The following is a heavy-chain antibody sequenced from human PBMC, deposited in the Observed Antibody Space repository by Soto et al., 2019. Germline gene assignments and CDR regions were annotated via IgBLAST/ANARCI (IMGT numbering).Heavy chain of an antibody. V-gene: IGHV1-18*01. D-gene: IGHD2-15*01. CDR3: AREGIVVGLAAKDDAFDI. Sequence: QVQLVQSGAEVKKPGASVKVSCKASGYTFTSYGISWVRQAPGQGLEWMGWISAYNGNTNYAQKLQGRVTMTTDTPTSKAYMEMRRLGSDDTDVYYCAREGIVVGLAAKDDAFDIWGQGTLVTVSS. CDR2: ISAYNGNT. CDR1: GYTFTSYG. J-gene: IGHJ3*02.